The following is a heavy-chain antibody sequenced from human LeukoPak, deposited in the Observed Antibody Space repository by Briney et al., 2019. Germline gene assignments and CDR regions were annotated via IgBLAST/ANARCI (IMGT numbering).Heavy chain of an antibody. J-gene: IGHJ4*02. D-gene: IGHD2/OR15-2a*01. V-gene: IGHV3-33*08. CDR1: GFTFSSYA. CDR3: ARQGPRGNSQFDY. CDR2: IWYDGSNK. Sequence: GGSLRLSCAASGFTFSSYAMSWVRQAPGKGLEWVALIWYDGSNKYYADSVKGRLTISRDNSKNTLYLQMNSLRAEDTAVYYCARQGPRGNSQFDYWGQGTLVTVSS.